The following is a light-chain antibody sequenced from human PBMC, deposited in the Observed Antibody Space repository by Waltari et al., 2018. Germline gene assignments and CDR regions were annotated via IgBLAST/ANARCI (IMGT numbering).Light chain of an antibody. CDR2: GAS. Sequence: EIVMTQSPATLSVSPGERATLSCRASQSVGSNLAWYQQKPGQAPRLLIYGASTRAIGIPARFSGSGSGTEFTLTISSLQSEDFAVDYCQQYNNWPYTFGQGTKLEIK. CDR1: QSVGSN. J-gene: IGKJ2*01. V-gene: IGKV3-15*01. CDR3: QQYNNWPYT.